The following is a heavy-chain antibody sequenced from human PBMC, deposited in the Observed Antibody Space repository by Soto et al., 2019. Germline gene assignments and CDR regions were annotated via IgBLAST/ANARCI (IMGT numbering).Heavy chain of an antibody. CDR2: ISYDGSNK. CDR1: GFTFSSYG. J-gene: IGHJ6*02. CDR3: AKDFPRYCSGGSCYYYYYGMDV. Sequence: RRLSCAASGFTFSSYGMHWVRQAPGKGLEWVAVISYDGSNKYYADSVKGRFTISRDNSKNTLYLQMNSLRAEDTAVYYCAKDFPRYCSGGSCYYYYYGMDVWGQGTTVTVSS. V-gene: IGHV3-30*18. D-gene: IGHD2-15*01.